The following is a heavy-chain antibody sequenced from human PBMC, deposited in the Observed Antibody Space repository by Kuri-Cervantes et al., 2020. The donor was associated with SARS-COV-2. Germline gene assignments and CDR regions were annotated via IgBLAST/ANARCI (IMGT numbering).Heavy chain of an antibody. CDR3: ARMLRKYQLLQGAYYYYGMDV. CDR1: GFTFSDYY. D-gene: IGHD2-2*01. CDR2: VSGGGNTI. V-gene: IGHV3-11*04. J-gene: IGHJ6*02. Sequence: GGSLRLSCAASGFTFSDYYMSWIRQAPGKGLEWLSYVSGGGNTIYYADSVKGRFTVSRDNAKNTLYLQMNSLRAEDTAVYYCARMLRKYQLLQGAYYYYGMDVWGQGTTVTVSS.